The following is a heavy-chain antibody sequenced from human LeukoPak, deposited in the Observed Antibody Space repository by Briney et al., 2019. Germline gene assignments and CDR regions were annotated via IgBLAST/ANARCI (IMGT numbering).Heavy chain of an antibody. CDR2: ISLSGST. V-gene: IGHV4-4*07. CDR3: AGFNAGVIVYDY. CDR1: GGSITSHY. D-gene: IGHD3-16*02. J-gene: IGHJ4*02. Sequence: PSETLSLTCTVSGGSITSHYWSWIRQPAGKGLEWIGRISLSGSTNYNSSFKSRVTMSVDTSKNQFSLKLTSVTAADAAVYYCAGFNAGVIVYDYWGQGTLVTVSS.